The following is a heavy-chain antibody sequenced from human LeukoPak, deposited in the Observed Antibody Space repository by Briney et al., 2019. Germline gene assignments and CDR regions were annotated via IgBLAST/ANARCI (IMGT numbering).Heavy chain of an antibody. CDR1: GYSFTSYW. J-gene: IGHJ3*02. CDR2: IYPGDSDT. D-gene: IGHD3-10*01. V-gene: IGHV5-51*01. Sequence: GESLKISCKGSGYSFTSYWIGWVRQMPGKGLEWMGIIYPGDSDTRYSPSFQGQVTISADKSISTAYLQWSSLKASDTAMYYCARGYYGSGSYYRSGGAFDIWGQGTMVTVSS. CDR3: ARGYYGSGSYYRSGGAFDI.